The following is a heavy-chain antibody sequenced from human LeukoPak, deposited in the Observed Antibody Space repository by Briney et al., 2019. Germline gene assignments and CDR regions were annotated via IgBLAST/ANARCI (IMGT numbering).Heavy chain of an antibody. J-gene: IGHJ5*02. V-gene: IGHV3-23*01. Sequence: GGSLRLSCAASGFTFSSYAMSWVRQAPGKGLEWVSAISGSGGSTYYADSVKGRFTISRDNSKNTLYLQMNSLRAEGTAVYYCAKSLESGWYPWFDPWGQGTLVTVSS. CDR1: GFTFSSYA. D-gene: IGHD6-19*01. CDR3: AKSLESGWYPWFDP. CDR2: ISGSGGST.